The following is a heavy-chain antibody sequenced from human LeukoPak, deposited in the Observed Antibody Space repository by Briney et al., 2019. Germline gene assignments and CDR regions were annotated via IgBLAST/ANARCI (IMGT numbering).Heavy chain of an antibody. J-gene: IGHJ6*03. CDR3: ARLRRLSPRPERGSRYYYMDV. CDR1: GDSISSSSYY. Sequence: SETLSLTCTVSGDSISSSSYYWGWIRQPPGKGLEWIGSIYYSGSTYYNPSLKSRVTISVDTSKNQISLKVSSMTAADTAVYYCARLRRLSPRPERGSRYYYMDVWGKGTTVTISS. D-gene: IGHD3-9*01. V-gene: IGHV4-39*07. CDR2: IYYSGST.